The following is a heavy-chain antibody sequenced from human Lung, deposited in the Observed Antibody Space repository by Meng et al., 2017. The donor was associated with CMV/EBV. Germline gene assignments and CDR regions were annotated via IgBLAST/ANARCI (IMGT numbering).Heavy chain of an antibody. Sequence: GESXKISCAMSGFTLSSYGMHWVRQAPGKGLEWVAFIRYDGSNTYYADSVKSRFTISRDNSKNTLYLQMITLRAEDTAVYYCANRYSGYEDVWYFDYWGQGTMVTVSS. J-gene: IGHJ4*01. V-gene: IGHV3-30*02. CDR2: IRYDGSNT. D-gene: IGHD5-12*01. CDR1: GFTLSSYG. CDR3: ANRYSGYEDVWYFDY.